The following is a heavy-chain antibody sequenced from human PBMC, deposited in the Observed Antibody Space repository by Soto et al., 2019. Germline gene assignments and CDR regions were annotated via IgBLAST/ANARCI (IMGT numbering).Heavy chain of an antibody. D-gene: IGHD5-18*01. CDR2: ISGSGDST. J-gene: IGHJ4*02. CDR1: AFTFSSYA. V-gene: IGHV3-23*01. CDR3: AKDGRIHLYYPPFDY. Sequence: EVQLLESGGGLVQQGGSLRLSCAASAFTFSSYAMSWVRQTPRKGLEWVSSISGSGDSTFYADSVKGRFTISRDNSKNTLYLEMSGLRAEDTAIYFCAKDGRIHLYYPPFDYWGQGALVSVTS.